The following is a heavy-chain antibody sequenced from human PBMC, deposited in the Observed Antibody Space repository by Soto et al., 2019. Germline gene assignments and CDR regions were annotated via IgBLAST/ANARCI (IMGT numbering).Heavy chain of an antibody. CDR3: GKGDTIFGVVDD. CDR2: INNDATYR. CDR1: GFTFSDYF. V-gene: IGHV3-11*06. J-gene: IGHJ4*02. Sequence: GALRLSCAGSGFTFSDYFITWIRQAPGKGLEWISYINNDATYRKYADSVKGRFTVSRDNAKNSVFLQMNSLRPEDTALYYCGKGDTIFGVVDDWGPGTLVTVSS. D-gene: IGHD3-3*01.